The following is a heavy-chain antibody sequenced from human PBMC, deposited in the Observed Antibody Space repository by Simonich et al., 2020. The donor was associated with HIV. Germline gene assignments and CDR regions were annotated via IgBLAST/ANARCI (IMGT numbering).Heavy chain of an antibody. CDR1: GGSFSGYH. CDR2: INPIGST. Sequence: QVQLQQWGSGLLKPSETLSLTCAVYGGSFSGYHRSWIRQPPGKGLEWIGEINPIGSTNYNPSLTSRVTISLHTAKKQFSLKVNSVTAADTAVYYCATSSGGNEYWGQGTLVTVSS. D-gene: IGHD3-10*01. V-gene: IGHV4-34*01. J-gene: IGHJ4*02. CDR3: ATSSGGNEY.